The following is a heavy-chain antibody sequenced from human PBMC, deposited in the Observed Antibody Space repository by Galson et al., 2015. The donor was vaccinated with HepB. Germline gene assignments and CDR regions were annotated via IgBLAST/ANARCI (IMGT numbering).Heavy chain of an antibody. J-gene: IGHJ4*02. V-gene: IGHV3-66*01. CDR1: GFTVSSNY. D-gene: IGHD3-10*01. Sequence: SLRLSCAASGFTVSSNYMSWVRQAPGKGLEWVSVIYSGGSTYYADSVKGRFTISRDNSKNTLYLQMNSLRAEDTAVYYCARAHMVRGVIITPYYFDYWCQGTLVTVSS. CDR2: IYSGGST. CDR3: ARAHMVRGVIITPYYFDY.